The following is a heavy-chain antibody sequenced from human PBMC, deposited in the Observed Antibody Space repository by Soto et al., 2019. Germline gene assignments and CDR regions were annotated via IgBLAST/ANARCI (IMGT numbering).Heavy chain of an antibody. CDR3: EGDRGAV. CDR2: IIASFGTA. Sequence: QVQLVQSGSEAKKPGSSVKVSCKASGGTFSTYTISWVRQAPGQGLEWMGGIIASFGTADYAQNFQGRVTSSADESTSTAYLELNSLRAEDTAVYYCEGDRGAVWGQVTLVTVSS. D-gene: IGHD4-17*01. V-gene: IGHV1-69*01. J-gene: IGHJ4*02. CDR1: GGTFSTYT.